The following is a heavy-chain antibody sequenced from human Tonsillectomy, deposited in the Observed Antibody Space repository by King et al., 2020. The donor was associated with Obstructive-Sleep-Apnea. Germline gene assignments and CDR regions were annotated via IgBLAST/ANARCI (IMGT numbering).Heavy chain of an antibody. D-gene: IGHD3-10*01. CDR3: AREIGVRSHLEY. V-gene: IGHV3-7*03. Sequence: VQLVESGGGLVQPGGSLRLSCAASGFTFSSYWMTWVRQAPGKGLEWVANIKQDGSGKYYVDSVKGRFTISRDNAKNSLYLQMNSLRAEDTAVYYCAREIGVRSHLEYWGQGTLVTVSS. CDR2: IKQDGSGK. CDR1: GFTFSSYW. J-gene: IGHJ4*02.